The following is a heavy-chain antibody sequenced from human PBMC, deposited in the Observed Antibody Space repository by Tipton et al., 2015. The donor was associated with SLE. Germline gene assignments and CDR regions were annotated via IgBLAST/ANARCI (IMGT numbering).Heavy chain of an antibody. CDR2: FYHSGST. CDR1: GYSISSGYY. J-gene: IGHJ4*02. V-gene: IGHV4-38-2*02. CDR3: ARGFDYYDTSGPPALDY. D-gene: IGHD3-22*01. Sequence: TLSLTCTVSGYSISSGYYWGWIRQPPGKGLEWIGSFYHSGSTYYNPSLKSRVTISVDTSKNQFSLKLSSVTAADTAVYYCARGFDYYDTSGPPALDYWGQGTLVTVSS.